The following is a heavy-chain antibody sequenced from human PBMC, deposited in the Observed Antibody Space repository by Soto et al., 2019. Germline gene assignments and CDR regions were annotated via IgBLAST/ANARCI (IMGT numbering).Heavy chain of an antibody. CDR2: IYYSGST. Sequence: PSETLSLPCTVPGGSMSPYYWSWIRQPPGKGLEWIGYIYYSGSTDYNPSLTSRASISLDTSKTQFSLNLSSVTAADTAVYYCGRAQSLPSIARASFGVDVWGQGTTVTVSS. D-gene: IGHD6-13*01. CDR3: GRAQSLPSIARASFGVDV. CDR1: GGSMSPYY. J-gene: IGHJ6*02. V-gene: IGHV4-59*01.